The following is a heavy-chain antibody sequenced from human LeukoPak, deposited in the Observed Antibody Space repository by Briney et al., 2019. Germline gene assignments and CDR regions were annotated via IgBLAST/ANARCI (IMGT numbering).Heavy chain of an antibody. Sequence: SETLSLTCTVSGGSISSGAYFWTCIRQHPGKGLEWIGYIHYSGSTYYNPSLKSRVIISVDKSKNQFSLKVSSVTAADTAVYYCARYRGDYSQLLDYWGQGTLVTVSS. V-gene: IGHV4-31*03. CDR1: GGSISSGAYF. CDR2: IHYSGST. J-gene: IGHJ4*02. D-gene: IGHD4-17*01. CDR3: ARYRGDYSQLLDY.